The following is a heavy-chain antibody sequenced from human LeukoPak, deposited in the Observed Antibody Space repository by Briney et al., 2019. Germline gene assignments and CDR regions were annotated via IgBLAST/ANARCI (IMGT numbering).Heavy chain of an antibody. J-gene: IGHJ4*02. CDR3: ARARVDTAMVWAIYFDY. CDR1: GGSISSSNW. D-gene: IGHD5-18*01. Sequence: SETLSLTCAVSGGSISSSNWWSWVRQPAGKGLEWIGRIYTSGSTNYNPSLKSRVTMSVDTSKNQFSLKLSSVTAADTAVYYCARARVDTAMVWAIYFDYWGQGTLVTVPS. V-gene: IGHV4-4*07. CDR2: IYTSGST.